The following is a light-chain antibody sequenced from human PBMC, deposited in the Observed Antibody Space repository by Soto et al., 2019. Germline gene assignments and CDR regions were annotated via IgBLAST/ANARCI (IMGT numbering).Light chain of an antibody. V-gene: IGLV2-14*01. CDR1: SSDVGGYNY. Sequence: QSALTQPASVSGSPGQSITISCTGTSSDVGGYNYVSWYQQHPGKAPKLMICQVSNRPSGVSNRFSGSKSGNTASLTISGLQAEDEADYYCSSYTRSSTPAVFGGGTKLTVL. CDR3: SSYTRSSTPAV. CDR2: QVS. J-gene: IGLJ2*01.